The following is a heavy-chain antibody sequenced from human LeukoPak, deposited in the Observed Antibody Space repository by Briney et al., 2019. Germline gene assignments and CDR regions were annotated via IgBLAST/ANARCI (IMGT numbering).Heavy chain of an antibody. V-gene: IGHV3-23*01. J-gene: IGHJ4*02. CDR2: ISGSGGST. Sequence: PGGSLRLSCAASGFTFSSYAMSWVRQAPGKGREGVSAISGSGGSTYYADSVKGRFTISRDNSKNTLYLQMNSLRAEDTAVYYCAKIHIVVDYYFDYWGQGTLVTVSS. CDR1: GFTFSSYA. CDR3: AKIHIVVDYYFDY. D-gene: IGHD2-21*01.